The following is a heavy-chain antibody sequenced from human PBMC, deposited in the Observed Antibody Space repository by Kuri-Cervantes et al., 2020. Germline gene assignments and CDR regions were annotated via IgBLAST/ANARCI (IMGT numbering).Heavy chain of an antibody. CDR1: GFTFSSYG. Sequence: GESLKISCAASGFTFSSYGMHWVRQALGKGLEWVAVISHDGSNKYYADSVKGRFTISRDNSKNTLYLQMNSLRAEDTAVYYCAKGATRCSGGSCFILFYWGQGTLVTVSS. J-gene: IGHJ4*02. D-gene: IGHD2-15*01. V-gene: IGHV3-30*18. CDR3: AKGATRCSGGSCFILFY. CDR2: ISHDGSNK.